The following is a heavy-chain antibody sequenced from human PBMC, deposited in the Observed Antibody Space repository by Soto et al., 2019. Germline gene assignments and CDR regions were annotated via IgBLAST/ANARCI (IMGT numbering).Heavy chain of an antibody. D-gene: IGHD3-16*02. CDR2: ITHDGSDK. CDR3: VKARTAPTLSHFDS. CDR1: GFTFSKDG. Sequence: GGSLRLSCVASGFTFSKDGMHWVRQAPGKGLEWVAIITHDGSDKYYEDSVKGRFTISRDNSKNTLSLQMSSLTTDDTAFYYCVKARTAPTLSHFDSWGRGTLVTVSS. V-gene: IGHV3-30*18. J-gene: IGHJ4*02.